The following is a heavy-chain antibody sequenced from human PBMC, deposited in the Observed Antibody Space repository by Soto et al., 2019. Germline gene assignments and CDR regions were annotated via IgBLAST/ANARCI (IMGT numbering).Heavy chain of an antibody. V-gene: IGHV1-18*04. CDR3: ARVTGRGAFDI. CDR2: ISAYNGNT. CDR1: GYRFTSHY. J-gene: IGHJ3*02. Sequence: GASVKVSCKAIGYRFTSHYMHWVRQAPGQGLEWMGWISAYNGNTNYAQKLQGRVTMTTDTSTSTAYMELRSLRSDDTAVYYCARVTGRGAFDIWGQGTMVTGSS.